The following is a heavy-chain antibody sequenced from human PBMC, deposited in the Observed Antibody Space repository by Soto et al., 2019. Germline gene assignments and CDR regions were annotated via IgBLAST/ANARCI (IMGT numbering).Heavy chain of an antibody. V-gene: IGHV3-23*01. Sequence: GGSLRLSCAASVFTFSSYSMSLVRQAPGKGLECVSAISVSGGSTYYADSVKGRSTISRDNSKNTLYLQMNSLRAEDTAVYYSAKDVNTVMDTFAPWGQGTMVTVSS. CDR1: VFTFSSYS. D-gene: IGHD4-17*01. CDR3: AKDVNTVMDTFAP. CDR2: ISVSGGST. J-gene: IGHJ5*02.